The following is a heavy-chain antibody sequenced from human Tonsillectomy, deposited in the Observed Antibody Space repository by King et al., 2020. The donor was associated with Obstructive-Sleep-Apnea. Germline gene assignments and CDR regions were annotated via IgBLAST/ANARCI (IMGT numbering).Heavy chain of an antibody. CDR3: ARRGYSYGYYYYYGMDV. CDR2: MNPNSGNT. CDR1: GYTFTSYD. J-gene: IGHJ6*02. Sequence: QLVQSGAEVKKPGASVKVSCEASGYTFTSYDINWVRQATGQGLEWMGWMNPNSGNTGYSQNFQGRVTMTRNTSISTAYMELSSLRSEDTAVYYCARRGYSYGYYYYYGMDVWGQGTTVTVSS. V-gene: IGHV1-8*01. D-gene: IGHD5-12*01.